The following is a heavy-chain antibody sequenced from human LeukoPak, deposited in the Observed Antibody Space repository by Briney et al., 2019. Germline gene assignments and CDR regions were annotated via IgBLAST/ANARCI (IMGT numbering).Heavy chain of an antibody. V-gene: IGHV1-24*01. D-gene: IGHD6-13*01. CDR1: GYTLTELS. CDR2: FDPEDGET. J-gene: IGHJ2*01. Sequence: ASVKVSCKVSGYTLTELSMHWVRQAPGKGLEWMGGFDPEDGETIYAQKFQGRVTMTEDTSTDTAYMELSSLRSEDTAVYYCAKTYSSSWHNWYFDLWGRGTLVTVSS. CDR3: AKTYSSSWHNWYFDL.